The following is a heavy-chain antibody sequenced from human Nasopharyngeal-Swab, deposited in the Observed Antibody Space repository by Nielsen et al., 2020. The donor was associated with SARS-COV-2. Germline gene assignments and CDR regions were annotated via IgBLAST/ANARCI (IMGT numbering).Heavy chain of an antibody. D-gene: IGHD2-2*01. V-gene: IGHV1-2*02. CDR2: INPNSGGT. J-gene: IGHJ6*02. Sequence: ASVKVSCKASGYTFTGYYMHWVRQAPGQGLEWMGWINPNSGGTNYAQKLQGRVTMTTDTSTSTAYMELRSLRSDDPAVYYCARDHSPIFCSSTSCHLYYYYGMDVWGQGTTVTVSS. CDR1: GYTFTGYY. CDR3: ARDHSPIFCSSTSCHLYYYYGMDV.